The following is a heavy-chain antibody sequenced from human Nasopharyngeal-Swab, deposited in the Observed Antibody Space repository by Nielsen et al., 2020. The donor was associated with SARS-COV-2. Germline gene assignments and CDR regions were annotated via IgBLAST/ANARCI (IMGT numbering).Heavy chain of an antibody. D-gene: IGHD5-18*01. V-gene: IGHV3-7*01. Sequence: GGSLRLSCVVSGFTFSDYWMSWVRQAPGKGLEWVSHINQDGSEKYYVDSMKGRFTISRDNAKNSVYLQINSLRAEDTALYFCARDGCSYDFSSYYMDVWGKGTTVTVSS. CDR1: GFTFSDYW. CDR2: INQDGSEK. CDR3: ARDGCSYDFSSYYMDV. J-gene: IGHJ6*03.